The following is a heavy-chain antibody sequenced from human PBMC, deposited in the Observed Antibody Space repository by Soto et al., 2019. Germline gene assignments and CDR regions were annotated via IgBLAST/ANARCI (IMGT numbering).Heavy chain of an antibody. CDR2: VSYDSNYI. CDR3: ARERGWQLYFDY. CDR1: GFSFNSFS. V-gene: IGHV3-21*01. D-gene: IGHD6-13*01. J-gene: IGHJ4*02. Sequence: EVHLEQSGGGLVKPGESLRLSCEASGFSFNSFSMNWVRQAPGKGLEWVALVSYDSNYIYYADSVKGRFGISRDNAKNSVYLLMNSLRVEDTAVYYCARERGWQLYFDYWGQGALVSVSS.